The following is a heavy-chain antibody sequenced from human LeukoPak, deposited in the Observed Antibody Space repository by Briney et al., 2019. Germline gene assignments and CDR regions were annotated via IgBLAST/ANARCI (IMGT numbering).Heavy chain of an antibody. V-gene: IGHV3-66*01. D-gene: IGHD4-23*01. J-gene: IGHJ4*02. CDR2: IYSGGDT. CDR3: ARYNFYGGTPFDC. CDR1: GITVTNNY. Sequence: PGGSLRLSCVASGITVTNNYMSWVRQAHGKGLEWVSVIYSGGDTYYEDSAKGRFTISRDNSKNTVYLQMNSLRVEDTAVYYCARYNFYGGTPFDCWGQGTLVTVSS.